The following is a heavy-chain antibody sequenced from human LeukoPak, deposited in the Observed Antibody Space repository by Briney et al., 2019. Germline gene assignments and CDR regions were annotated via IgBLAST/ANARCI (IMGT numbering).Heavy chain of an antibody. J-gene: IGHJ5*02. D-gene: IGHD3-10*01. V-gene: IGHV1-18*01. Sequence: ASVKVSCKASGYTFTSYGISWVRQAPGQGLEWMGWISAYNGNTNYAQKLQGRVTMTTDTSTSTAYMELRSLRSDDTAVYYCAVSPYYYGSGSYYPWGQGTLVTVSS. CDR1: GYTFTSYG. CDR3: AVSPYYYGSGSYYP. CDR2: ISAYNGNT.